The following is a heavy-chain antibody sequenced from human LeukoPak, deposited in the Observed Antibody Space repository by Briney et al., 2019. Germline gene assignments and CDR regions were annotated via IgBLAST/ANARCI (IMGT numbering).Heavy chain of an antibody. CDR2: INPNSGGT. D-gene: IGHD6-19*01. V-gene: IGHV1-2*06. CDR1: GYTFTGYY. CDR3: AIIAVAGSLDY. J-gene: IGHJ4*02. Sequence: GASVKVSRKASGYTFTGYYMHWVRQAPGQGLEWMGRINPNSGGTNYAQKFQGRVTMTRDTSITTAYMELSRLSSDDTAVYYCAIIAVAGSLDYWGQGTLVSVSS.